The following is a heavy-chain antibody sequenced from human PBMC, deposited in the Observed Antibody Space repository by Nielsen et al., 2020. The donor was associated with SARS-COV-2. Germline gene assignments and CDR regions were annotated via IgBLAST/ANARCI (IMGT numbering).Heavy chain of an antibody. Sequence: GESLKISCAASGFPFDDYGMSWVRQAPGKGLEWVAGINWNSGSTGYADSVEGRFTISRDNAKDSLYLQMNSLRVEDAAVYYCARGGWPRPFDYWGQGTLVTVSS. J-gene: IGHJ4*02. D-gene: IGHD5-24*01. V-gene: IGHV3-20*04. CDR3: ARGGWPRPFDY. CDR2: INWNSGST. CDR1: GFPFDDYG.